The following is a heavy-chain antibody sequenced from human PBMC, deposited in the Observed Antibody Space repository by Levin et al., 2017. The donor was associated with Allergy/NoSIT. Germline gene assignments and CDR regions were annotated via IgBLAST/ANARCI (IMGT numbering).Heavy chain of an antibody. CDR1: GFIFTTYS. J-gene: IGHJ4*02. V-gene: IGHV3-48*02. D-gene: IGHD6-19*01. CDR2: ISSGGVTK. Sequence: GESLKISCVASGFIFTTYSMNWVRQAPGKGLEWISYISSGGVTKQYADSVKGRFAISRDNAKNSLYLQMNSLRDEDTAVYYCARVRDSYGSGWYGDYWGQGTLVTVSS. CDR3: ARVRDSYGSGWYGDY.